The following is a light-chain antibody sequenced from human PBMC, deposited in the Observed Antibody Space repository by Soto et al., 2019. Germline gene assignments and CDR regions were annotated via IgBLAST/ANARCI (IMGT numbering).Light chain of an antibody. J-gene: IGKJ4*01. CDR1: QSISSW. Sequence: DLQMTQSPSTLSASVGDRVTITCRASQSISSWLAWYQQKPGKAPNLLIYQTSSLESGVPSRFSGSGSGTEFTLTVNSLQPDDFATYYCQQYDSYPLTFGGGTKVEIK. V-gene: IGKV1-5*03. CDR2: QTS. CDR3: QQYDSYPLT.